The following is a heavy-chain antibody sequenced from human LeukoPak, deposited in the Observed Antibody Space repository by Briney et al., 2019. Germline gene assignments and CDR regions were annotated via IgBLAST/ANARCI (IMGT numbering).Heavy chain of an antibody. D-gene: IGHD2-2*01. V-gene: IGHV3-53*04. CDR3: ARVEYQLLYYYGMDV. J-gene: IGHJ6*02. CDR2: IYSGGST. CDR1: GFTVSSNY. Sequence: GGSPRLSCAASGFTVSSNYMSWVRQAPGKGLEWVSVIYSGGSTYYADSVKGRFTISRHNSKNTLYLQMNSLRAEDTAVYYCARVEYQLLYYYGMDVWGQGTTVTVSS.